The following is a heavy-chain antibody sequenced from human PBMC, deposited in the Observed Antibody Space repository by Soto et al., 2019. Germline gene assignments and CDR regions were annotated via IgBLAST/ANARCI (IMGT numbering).Heavy chain of an antibody. V-gene: IGHV4-59*08. CDR1: GGSISSYY. D-gene: IGHD2-2*01. Sequence: QVQLQESGPGLVKPSETLSLTCTVSGGSISSYYWSWIRQPPGKGLEWIGYIYYSGSTNYNPSLKSRVTIAVDTPKNQCSLKLSSVTAADTAVYYCASSGHIVVVPAALIWGQGTLVTVSS. J-gene: IGHJ4*02. CDR2: IYYSGST. CDR3: ASSGHIVVVPAALI.